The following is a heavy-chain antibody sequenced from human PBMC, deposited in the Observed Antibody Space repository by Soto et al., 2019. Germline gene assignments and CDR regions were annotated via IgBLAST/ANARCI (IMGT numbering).Heavy chain of an antibody. J-gene: IGHJ4*02. CDR1: GFTFSSYG. V-gene: IGHV3-33*01. CDR3: ARGFVDDFWSPAYYFDY. Sequence: GGSLRLSCAASGFTFSSYGMHWVRQAPGKGLEWVAVIWDDGSNKYYADSVKGRFTISRDNSKNTLYLQMNSLRAEDTAVYYCARGFVDDFWSPAYYFDYWGQGTLVTVSS. CDR2: IWDDGSNK. D-gene: IGHD3-3*01.